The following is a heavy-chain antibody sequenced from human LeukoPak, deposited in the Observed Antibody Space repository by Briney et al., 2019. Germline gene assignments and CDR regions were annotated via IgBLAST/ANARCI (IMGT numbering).Heavy chain of an antibody. CDR2: IIPIFGTA. CDR3: ARDGEVPAATAFGY. J-gene: IGHJ4*02. D-gene: IGHD2-2*01. CDR1: GGTFSSYA. V-gene: IGHV1-69*13. Sequence: ASVRVSCKASGGTFSSYAISWVRQAPGQGLEWMGGIIPIFGTANYAQKFQGRVTITADESTSTAYMELSSLRSEDTAVYCCARDGEVPAATAFGYWGQGTLVTVSS.